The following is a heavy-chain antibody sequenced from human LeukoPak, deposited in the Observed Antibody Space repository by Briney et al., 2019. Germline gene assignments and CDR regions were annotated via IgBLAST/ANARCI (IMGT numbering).Heavy chain of an antibody. D-gene: IGHD2-2*01. Sequence: ASVKVSCKVSGYTLTELSMHWVRQAPGKGPEWMGGFDPEDGETIYAQKFQGRVTMTEDTSTDTAYMELSSLRSDDTAVYYCARGSYVYYALGIRGQGTMVTVSS. J-gene: IGHJ3*02. CDR1: GYTLTELS. CDR3: ARGSYVYYALGI. V-gene: IGHV1-24*01. CDR2: FDPEDGET.